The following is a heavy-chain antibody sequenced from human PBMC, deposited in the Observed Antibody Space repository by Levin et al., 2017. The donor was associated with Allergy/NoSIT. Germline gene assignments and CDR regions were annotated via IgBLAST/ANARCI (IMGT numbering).Heavy chain of an antibody. D-gene: IGHD5-12*01. CDR1: GFTFSSYG. CDR3: AKAGGYDPGQAY. CDR2: ISYDGSNK. J-gene: IGHJ4*02. V-gene: IGHV3-30*18. Sequence: LSLTCAASGFTFSSYGMHWVRQAPGKGLEWVAVISYDGSNKYYADSVKGRFTISRDNSKNTLYLQMNSLRAEDTAVYYCAKAGGYDPGQAYWGQGTLVTVSS.